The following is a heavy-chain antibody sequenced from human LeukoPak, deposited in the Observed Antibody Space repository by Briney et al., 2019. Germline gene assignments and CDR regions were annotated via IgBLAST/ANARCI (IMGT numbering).Heavy chain of an antibody. CDR2: IYPGDSDT. Sequence: GEALKISCKGSGYSFTSYWIGWVRQMPGNGLEWMGIIYPGDSDTRYSPSFQGQVTISADKSISTAYLQWSSLKASDTAMYYGAATPGYYDRSGYYSEVGGWFDPWGQGNLVTVSS. V-gene: IGHV5-51*01. CDR1: GYSFTSYW. J-gene: IGHJ5*02. D-gene: IGHD3-22*01. CDR3: AATPGYYDRSGYYSEVGGWFDP.